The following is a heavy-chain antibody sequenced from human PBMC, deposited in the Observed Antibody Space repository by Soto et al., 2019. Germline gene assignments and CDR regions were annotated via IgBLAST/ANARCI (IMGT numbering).Heavy chain of an antibody. CDR3: AFVGSRPYLHYDGMDC. CDR2: INAGNGNT. J-gene: IGHJ6*02. Sequence: ASVQVSCTSSGYPLTSYSMHWVRPAPGQRHEWMGWINAGNGNTKYSQKFQGRVTITRDTSASTAYMELSSLRSEDTAVYYCAFVGSRPYLHYDGMDCWGQGPLVSVSS. CDR1: GYPLTSYS. V-gene: IGHV1-3*01. D-gene: IGHD6-13*01.